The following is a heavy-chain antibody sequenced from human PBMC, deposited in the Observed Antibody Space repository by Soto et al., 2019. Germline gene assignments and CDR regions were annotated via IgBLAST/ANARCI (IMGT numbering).Heavy chain of an antibody. Sequence: QVQLVESGGGLVKPGGSLRLSCAVSGFTFSDYYMTWIRQAPGKGLEWVSYISSSTSHTNYADSVKGRFTISRDNNKNSLFLQKNNLRAEDTAVYYCTRGRGAAADYFDFWGQGTLVTVSS. CDR1: GFTFSDYY. CDR2: ISSSTSHT. V-gene: IGHV3-11*05. D-gene: IGHD6-13*01. CDR3: TRGRGAAADYFDF. J-gene: IGHJ4*02.